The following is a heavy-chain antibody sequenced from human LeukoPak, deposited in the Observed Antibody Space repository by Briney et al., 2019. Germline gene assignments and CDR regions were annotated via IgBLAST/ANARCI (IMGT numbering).Heavy chain of an antibody. CDR1: GFTLRSYS. V-gene: IGHV3-21*01. D-gene: IGHD2-15*01. Sequence: PGGSLRLSCAASGFTLRSYSMDSVRQAPGKGLEWVSSISSSSSYIYYADSVKGRFTISRDNAKNSLYLQMNSLRAEDTAVYYCARDRDIVVVVAATLGYYYYGMDVWGQGTTVTVSS. J-gene: IGHJ6*02. CDR2: ISSSSSYI. CDR3: ARDRDIVVVVAATLGYYYYGMDV.